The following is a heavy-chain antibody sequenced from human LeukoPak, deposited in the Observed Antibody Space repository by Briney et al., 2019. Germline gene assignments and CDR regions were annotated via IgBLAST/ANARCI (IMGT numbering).Heavy chain of an antibody. CDR2: IYYSGST. V-gene: IGHV4-59*01. CDR3: ARAKAYDKGAFDI. CDR1: GGSISSYY. J-gene: IGHJ3*02. D-gene: IGHD3-22*01. Sequence: PSETLTLICTVSGGSISSYYWSWIRQPPGKGLEWIGYIYYSGSTNYNPSLKSRVTISVDTSKNQFSLKLSSVTAADTAVYYCARAKAYDKGAFDIWGQGTMVTVSS.